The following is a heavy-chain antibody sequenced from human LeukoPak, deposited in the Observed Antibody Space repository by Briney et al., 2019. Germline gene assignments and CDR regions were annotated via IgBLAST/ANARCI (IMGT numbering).Heavy chain of an antibody. J-gene: IGHJ4*02. CDR3: ARTVDNYYFDY. CDR1: GGSISSSGYS. Sequence: PSETLSLTCAVSGGSISSSGYSWSWIRQPPGKGLEWIGYIYHSGSTYYNPSLKSRVTISVDRSKNQFSLKLSSVTAADTAVYYCARTVDNYYFDYWGQGTLVTVSS. V-gene: IGHV4-30-2*01. D-gene: IGHD5-12*01. CDR2: IYHSGST.